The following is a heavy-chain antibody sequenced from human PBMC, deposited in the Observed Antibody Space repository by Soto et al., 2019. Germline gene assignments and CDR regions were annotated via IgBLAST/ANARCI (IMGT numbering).Heavy chain of an antibody. D-gene: IGHD6-19*01. V-gene: IGHV1-69*01. CDR1: GGTFSSYA. CDR2: IIPSFGTA. CDR3: ARDVGEGIAVDYYYYGMDV. J-gene: IGHJ6*02. Sequence: QVQLVQSGAEVKKPGSSVKVSCKASGGTFSSYAISWVRQAPGQGLEWMGGIIPSFGTANYAEKFQGRVTITADESTSTAYMELSSLRSEDTAVYYCARDVGEGIAVDYYYYGMDVWGQGTTVTVSS.